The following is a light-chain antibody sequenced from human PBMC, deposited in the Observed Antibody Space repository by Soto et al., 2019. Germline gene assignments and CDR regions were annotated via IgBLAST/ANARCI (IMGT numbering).Light chain of an antibody. Sequence: EIVLTQSPATLSLSPGERATLSCRTSQSVTTNFAWYQQKPGQAPRLLIYDISNRATGIPDRFSGSGSGTDLTLTISSLEPEDFAGYYCQQRATWPPLITVGPGTKVEIK. CDR1: QSVTTN. J-gene: IGKJ3*01. CDR3: QQRATWPPLIT. CDR2: DIS. V-gene: IGKV3-11*01.